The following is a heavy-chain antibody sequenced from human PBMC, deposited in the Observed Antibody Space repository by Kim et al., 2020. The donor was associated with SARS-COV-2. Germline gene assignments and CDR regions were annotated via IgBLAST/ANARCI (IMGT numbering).Heavy chain of an antibody. J-gene: IGHJ4*02. CDR2: INHSGST. V-gene: IGHV4-34*01. Sequence: SETLSLTCAVYGGSFSGYYWSWIRQPPGKGLEWIGEINHSGSTNYNPSLKSRVTISVDTSKNQFSLKLSSVTAADTAVYYCARGPGTSGVRRREFDYWGQGTLVTVSS. D-gene: IGHD3-10*01. CDR1: GGSFSGYY. CDR3: ARGPGTSGVRRREFDY.